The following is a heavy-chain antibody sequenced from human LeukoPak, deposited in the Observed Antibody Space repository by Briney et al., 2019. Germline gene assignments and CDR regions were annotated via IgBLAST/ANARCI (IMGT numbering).Heavy chain of an antibody. Sequence: GGSLRLSCAASGFTFSSYWMHWVRQAPGKGLLWVSRIRSDGSNIGYADSVKGRFTISRDNAKNTLYLQMNSLRAEDTAVYYCASHPRLDYWGQGTLVTVSS. CDR3: ASHPRLDY. V-gene: IGHV3-74*01. CDR1: GFTFSSYW. J-gene: IGHJ4*02. CDR2: IRSDGSNI.